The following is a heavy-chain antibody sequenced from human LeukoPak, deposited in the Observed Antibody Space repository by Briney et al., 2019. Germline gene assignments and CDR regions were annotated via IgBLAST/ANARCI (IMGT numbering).Heavy chain of an antibody. J-gene: IGHJ6*02. D-gene: IGHD1-26*01. Sequence: GGSLRLSCAASGCTFSSYGMQWVRQAPGKGLEWVAVITYDGSNKYYADSVKGRFTISRDNSKNTLYLQMNSLRAEDTAVYYCARDGRSSGSYSPSYYYYGMDVWGQGTTVTVSS. CDR1: GCTFSSYG. CDR3: ARDGRSSGSYSPSYYYYGMDV. CDR2: ITYDGSNK. V-gene: IGHV3-30*03.